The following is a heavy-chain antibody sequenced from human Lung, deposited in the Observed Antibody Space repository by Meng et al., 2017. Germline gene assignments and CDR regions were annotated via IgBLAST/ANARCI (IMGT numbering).Heavy chain of an antibody. Sequence: EGPLGVAGGGLVPPGGSLRLSCAASGFTFRTPWMHWVRQAPGKGLEWVSRITGDGSSTIYADSVQGRFTMSRDNAKNTLSLQMNSLRAEDTAVYYCARGGVTTDDWGQGTLVTVSS. CDR3: ARGGVTTDD. CDR1: GFTFRTPW. J-gene: IGHJ4*02. V-gene: IGHV3-74*01. CDR2: ITGDGSST. D-gene: IGHD4-17*01.